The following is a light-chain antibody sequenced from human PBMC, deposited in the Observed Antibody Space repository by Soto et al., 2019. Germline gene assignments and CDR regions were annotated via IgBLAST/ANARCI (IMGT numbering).Light chain of an antibody. CDR3: QQYDVWPALT. CDR1: QSVSSN. Sequence: EKALTQSPVTLSLSPGERATLSCRASQSVSSNLAWYQQRPGQAPRLLIYGASTRASGVPDRFSGSGSGTEFILTTSSLQSEDSAVYYCQQYDVWPALTFGGGTKVDIK. CDR2: GAS. J-gene: IGKJ4*01. V-gene: IGKV3-15*01.